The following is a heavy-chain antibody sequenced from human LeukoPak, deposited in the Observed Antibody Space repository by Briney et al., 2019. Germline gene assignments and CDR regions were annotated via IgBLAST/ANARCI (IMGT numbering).Heavy chain of an antibody. D-gene: IGHD3-16*02. Sequence: PRGSLRLSCAASGFTSSSYWMSWVRQAPGKGLEWVANIKQDGSEKYYVDSVKGRFTISRDNAKNSLYLQMNSLRAEDTAVYYCARKYYDYVWGSYRWMYYFDYWGQGTLVTVSS. J-gene: IGHJ4*02. V-gene: IGHV3-7*01. CDR2: IKQDGSEK. CDR1: GFTSSSYW. CDR3: ARKYYDYVWGSYRWMYYFDY.